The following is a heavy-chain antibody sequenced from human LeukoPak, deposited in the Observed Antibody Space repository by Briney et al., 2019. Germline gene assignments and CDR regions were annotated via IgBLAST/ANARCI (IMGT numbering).Heavy chain of an antibody. J-gene: IGHJ6*03. Sequence: GGSLRLSCAASGFTFSSYWMSWVRQAPGKGLEWVANIKQDGSEKYYVDSVKGRFTISRDNAKNSLYLQMNSLRAEDTAVYYCARGHSGSYYGCYYYYMDVWGKGTTVTVSS. CDR2: IKQDGSEK. V-gene: IGHV3-7*01. CDR3: ARGHSGSYYGCYYYYMDV. CDR1: GFTFSSYW. D-gene: IGHD1-26*01.